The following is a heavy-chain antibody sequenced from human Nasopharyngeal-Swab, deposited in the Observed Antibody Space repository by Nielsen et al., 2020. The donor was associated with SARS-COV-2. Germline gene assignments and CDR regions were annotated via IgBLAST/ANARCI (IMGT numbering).Heavy chain of an antibody. Sequence: SLKISCAASGFTFDDYAMHWVRQAPGKGLEWVSGISWNSGSIGYADSVKGRFTISRDNAKNSLYLQMNSLRAEDTALYHCAKLSSTYGDSDLGYWGQGTLVTVSS. CDR3: AKLSSTYGDSDLGY. J-gene: IGHJ4*02. CDR1: GFTFDDYA. D-gene: IGHD4-17*01. CDR2: ISWNSGSI. V-gene: IGHV3-9*01.